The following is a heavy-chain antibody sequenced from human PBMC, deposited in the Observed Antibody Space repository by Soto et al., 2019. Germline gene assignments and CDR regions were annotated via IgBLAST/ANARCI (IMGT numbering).Heavy chain of an antibody. V-gene: IGHV5-51*01. D-gene: IGHD1-7*01. CDR1: GFTFAIYL. J-gene: IGHJ6*02. CDR3: ARSRPAAELPYYYGMDG. Sequence: GASLKISLQGSGFTFAIYLIGWVRQMPGEGLEWMGGSDPRDSETTYSPSFQGQVTIAADKSISTVYLQWSTLQASDTAVYYCARSRPAAELPYYYGMDGWGQGTTVTVSS. CDR2: SDPRDSET.